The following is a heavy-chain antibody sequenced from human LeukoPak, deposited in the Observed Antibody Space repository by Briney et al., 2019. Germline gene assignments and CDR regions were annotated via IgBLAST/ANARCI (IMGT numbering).Heavy chain of an antibody. CDR1: GGSISSSSYY. J-gene: IGHJ6*03. CDR3: ARDPGYCSSTSCASNYYYYYYMDV. CDR2: VYTSGST. V-gene: IGHV4-61*02. Sequence: SETLSLTCTVSGGSISSSSYYWSWIRQPAGKGLEWIGRVYTSGSTNYNPSLKSRVTMSVDTSKNQFSLKLSSVTAADTAVYYCARDPGYCSSTSCASNYYYYYYMDVWGKGTTVTVSS. D-gene: IGHD2-2*01.